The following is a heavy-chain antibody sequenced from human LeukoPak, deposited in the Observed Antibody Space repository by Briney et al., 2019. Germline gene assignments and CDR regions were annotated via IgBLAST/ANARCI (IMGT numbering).Heavy chain of an antibody. V-gene: IGHV3-48*03. Sequence: PGGSLKLSCAASGFTLSSYEMNWVRQATGQGLEWVSYVSSSGSTIYYADSVKGRFTISRDISKHTLYLQMNSLRAEDTALYYCAKAYGYCSSTSCSHEEFDYWGQGTLVTVSS. CDR2: VSSSGSTI. J-gene: IGHJ4*02. CDR1: GFTLSSYE. D-gene: IGHD2-2*01. CDR3: AKAYGYCSSTSCSHEEFDY.